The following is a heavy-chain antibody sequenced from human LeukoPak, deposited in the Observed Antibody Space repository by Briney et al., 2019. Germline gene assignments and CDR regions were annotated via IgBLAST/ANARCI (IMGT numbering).Heavy chain of an antibody. CDR2: INTDTGNP. CDR3: ARDEDSSSWFFYYYYGMDV. Sequence: ASVKVSSKASGYTFTSSAMNWVRPAPGQGLEWMGWINTDTGNPTYAQGFTGRFVFSLDTSVSTAYLQISSLKAEDTAVYYCARDEDSSSWFFYYYYGMDVWGQGTTVTDSS. CDR1: GYTFTSSA. D-gene: IGHD6-13*01. V-gene: IGHV7-4-1*02. J-gene: IGHJ6*02.